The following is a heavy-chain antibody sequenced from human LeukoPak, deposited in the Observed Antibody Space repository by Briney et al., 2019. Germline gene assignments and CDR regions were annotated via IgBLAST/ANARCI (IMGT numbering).Heavy chain of an antibody. V-gene: IGHV1-18*01. CDR1: GYTFTSYG. CDR2: ISAYNGNT. CDR3: ARTPPGRSSAYSWFDP. Sequence: ASVTVSYKASGYTFTSYGISWVRQAPGKGLEGMGWISAYNGNTNYAQKLQGRVTMTTDTSTSTAYMELRSLRSDDTAVYYCARTPPGRSSAYSWFDPWGQGTLVTVSS. J-gene: IGHJ5*02. D-gene: IGHD3-16*01.